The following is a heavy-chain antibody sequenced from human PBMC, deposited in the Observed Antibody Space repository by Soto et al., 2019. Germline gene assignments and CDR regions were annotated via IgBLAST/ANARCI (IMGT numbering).Heavy chain of an antibody. CDR3: ARSGEYSSSSDAYYYYYYMDV. CDR2: IIPILGIA. V-gene: IGHV1-69*02. J-gene: IGHJ6*03. D-gene: IGHD6-6*01. CDR1: GGTFSSYT. Sequence: SVKVSCKASGGTFSSYTISWVRQAPGQGLEWMGRIIPILGIANYAQKFQGRVTITADKSTSTAYMELSSLRSEDTAVYYCARSGEYSSSSDAYYYYYYMDVWGKGTTVTAP.